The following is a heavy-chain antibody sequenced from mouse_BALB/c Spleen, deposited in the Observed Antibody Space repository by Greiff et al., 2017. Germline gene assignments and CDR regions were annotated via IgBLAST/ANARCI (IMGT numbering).Heavy chain of an antibody. D-gene: IGHD4-1*01. CDR3: ARELTGVFDY. Sequence: QVQLQQSGPELVKPGASVKISCKASGYAFSSSWMNWVKQRPGQGLEWIGRIYPGDGDTNYNGKFKGKATLTADKSSSTAYMQLSSLTSVDSAVYFCARELTGVFDYWGQGTTLTVSS. CDR2: IYPGDGDT. CDR1: GYAFSSSW. V-gene: IGHV1-82*01. J-gene: IGHJ2*01.